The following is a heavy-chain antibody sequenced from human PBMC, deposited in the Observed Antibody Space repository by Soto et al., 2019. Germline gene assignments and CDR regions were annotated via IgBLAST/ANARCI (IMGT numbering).Heavy chain of an antibody. CDR1: GGTISSGGYY. CDR3: ASSRGSPVPLDY. CDR2: IYYSGST. V-gene: IGHV4-31*03. Sequence: PSETLSLTCPVSGGTISSGGYYWSWIRQHPGKGLEWIGYIYYSGSTYYNPSLKSRVTISVDTSKNQFSLKLSSVTAADTAVYYCASSRGSPVPLDYWGQGTLVTVSS. D-gene: IGHD1-26*01. J-gene: IGHJ4*02.